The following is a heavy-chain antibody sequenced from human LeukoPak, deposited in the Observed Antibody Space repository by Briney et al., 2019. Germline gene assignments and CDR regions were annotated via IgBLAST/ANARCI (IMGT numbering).Heavy chain of an antibody. CDR1: GGSISSYY. J-gene: IGHJ1*01. D-gene: IGHD4-17*01. CDR3: ASRGGDNYGDYVPPEYFQH. CDR2: INHSGST. V-gene: IGHV4-34*01. Sequence: SETLSLTCTVSGGSISSYYWSWIRQPPGKGLEWIGEINHSGSTNYNPSLKSRVTISVDTSKNQLSLKLSSVTAADTAVYYCASRGGDNYGDYVPPEYFQHWGQGTLVTVSS.